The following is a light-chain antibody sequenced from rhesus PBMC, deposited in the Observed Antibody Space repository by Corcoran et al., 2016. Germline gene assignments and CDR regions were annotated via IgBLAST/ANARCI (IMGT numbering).Light chain of an antibody. CDR3: QHYYSTPLT. CDR1: QGITND. Sequence: DNQMTQSPSSLSASVGDRVTITCRASQGITNDLAWYQQKPGETPKLLIYEASSLQSGIPSRFSGSGSGTDFTLTISSLQSEDFATYYCQHYYSTPLTFGGGTKVEIK. J-gene: IGKJ4*01. CDR2: EAS. V-gene: IGKV1-25*01.